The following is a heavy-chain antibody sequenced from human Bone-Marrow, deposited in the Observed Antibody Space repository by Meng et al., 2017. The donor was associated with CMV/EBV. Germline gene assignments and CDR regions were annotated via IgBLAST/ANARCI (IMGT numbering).Heavy chain of an antibody. V-gene: IGHV3-7*04. D-gene: IGHD3-3*01. CDR3: VRGSGHTVDF. Sequence: GGSLRLSCEASGFTFSRYWMSWVRQAPGKGLEWMANIKQDGSEKYYVGSVKGRFTISRDNAKNSLYLQMNSLRADDTAVYYCVRGSGHTVDFWGQGALVTVSS. CDR2: IKQDGSEK. CDR1: GFTFSRYW. J-gene: IGHJ4*02.